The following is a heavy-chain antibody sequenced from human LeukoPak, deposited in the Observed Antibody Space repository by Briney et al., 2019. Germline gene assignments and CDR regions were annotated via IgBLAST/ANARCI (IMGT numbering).Heavy chain of an antibody. V-gene: IGHV4-59*01. D-gene: IGHD3-3*01. CDR1: GGPISSYY. CDR3: ARHTYDFWSGYYYYYYGMDV. Sequence: SETLSLTCTVSGGPISSYYWSWIRQPPGKGLEWIGYIYYSGSTNYNPSLKSRVTISVDTSKNQFSLKLSSVTAADTAVYYCARHTYDFWSGYYYYYYGMDVWGQGTTVTVSS. J-gene: IGHJ6*02. CDR2: IYYSGST.